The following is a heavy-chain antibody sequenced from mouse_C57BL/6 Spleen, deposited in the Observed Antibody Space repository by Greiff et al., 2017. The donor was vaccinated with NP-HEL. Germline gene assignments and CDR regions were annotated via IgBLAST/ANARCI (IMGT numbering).Heavy chain of an antibody. J-gene: IGHJ4*01. CDR3: ARATTREFCYAMDY. CDR2: IYPGDGDT. CDR1: GYAFSSYW. D-gene: IGHD2-1*01. Sequence: QVQLQQSGAELVKPGASVKISCKASGYAFSSYWMNWVKQRPGKGLEWIGQIYPGDGDTNYNGKFKGKATLTADKSSSTAYMQLSSLTSEDSAVYFCARATTREFCYAMDYWGQGTSVTVSS. V-gene: IGHV1-80*01.